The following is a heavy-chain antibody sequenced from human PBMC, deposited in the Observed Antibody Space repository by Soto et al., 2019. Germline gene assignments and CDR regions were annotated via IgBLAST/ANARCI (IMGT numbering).Heavy chain of an antibody. CDR3: ARAHEGYYDFWSGYYREYYYGMDV. Sequence: SVKVSCKASGGTFSSYAISWVRQAPGQGLEWMGGIIPIFGTANYAQKFQGRVTITADESTSTAYMELSSLRSEDTAVYYCARAHEGYYDFWSGYYREYYYGMDVWGQGTTGTGS. CDR2: IIPIFGTA. J-gene: IGHJ6*02. V-gene: IGHV1-69*13. CDR1: GGTFSSYA. D-gene: IGHD3-3*01.